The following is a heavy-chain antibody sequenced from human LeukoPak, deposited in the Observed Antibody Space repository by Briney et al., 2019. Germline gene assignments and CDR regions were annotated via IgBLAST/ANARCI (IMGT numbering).Heavy chain of an antibody. CDR1: GGCFSGFY. J-gene: IGHJ5*02. D-gene: IGHD3-22*01. V-gene: IGHV4-34*01. CDR2: INHSGST. CDR3: ARLLSPLEDYDSSGYYSS. Sequence: SETLSLTCAVYGGCFSGFYWSWIRQPPGKGLEWVGEINHSGSTNYNPSLKSRVTISVDTSTHQFSLKLSSVTAADTAVYYCARLLSPLEDYDSSGYYSSWGQGTLVTVSS.